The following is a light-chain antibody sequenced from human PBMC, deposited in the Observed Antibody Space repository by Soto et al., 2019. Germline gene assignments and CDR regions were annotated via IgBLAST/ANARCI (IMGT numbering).Light chain of an antibody. CDR3: SSYTSTSTYV. J-gene: IGLJ1*01. CDR2: DVS. V-gene: IGLV2-14*03. CDR1: SSDIGNYNY. Sequence: QSVLTQPDSVSGSPGQSVAISCTAASSDIGNYNYVSRYQQRPGKVPKLIIHDVSDRPSGVSDRFSGSKSGNTASLTISGLQAEDEADYYCSSYTSTSTYVFGTGTKLTVL.